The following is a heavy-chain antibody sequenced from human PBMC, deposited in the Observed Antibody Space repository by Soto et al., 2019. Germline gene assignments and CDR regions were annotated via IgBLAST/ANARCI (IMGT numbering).Heavy chain of an antibody. D-gene: IGHD3-9*01. CDR1: GFTFSSYD. V-gene: IGHV3-13*01. CDR3: ARGRGVYYDILTGPDVNWFDP. CDR2: IGTAGDT. J-gene: IGHJ5*02. Sequence: HPGGSLRLSCAASGFTFSSYDMHWVRQATGKGLEWVSAIGTAGDTYYPGSVKGRFTISRENAKNSLYLQMNSLRAGDTAVYYCARGRGVYYDILTGPDVNWFDPWGQGTLVTVSS.